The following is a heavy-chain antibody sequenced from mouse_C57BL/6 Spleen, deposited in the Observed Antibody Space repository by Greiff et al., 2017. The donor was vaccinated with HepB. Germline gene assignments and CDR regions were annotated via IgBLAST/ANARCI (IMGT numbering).Heavy chain of an antibody. Sequence: EVMLVESGGGLVKPGGSLKLSCAASGFTFSSYAMSWVRQTPEKRLEWVATISDGGSYTYYPDNVKGRFTISRDNAKNNLYLQMSHLKSEDTAMYYCARSHYYGSSPDWYFDVWGTGTTVTVSS. CDR2: ISDGGSYT. CDR3: ARSHYYGSSPDWYFDV. CDR1: GFTFSSYA. V-gene: IGHV5-4*03. J-gene: IGHJ1*03. D-gene: IGHD1-1*01.